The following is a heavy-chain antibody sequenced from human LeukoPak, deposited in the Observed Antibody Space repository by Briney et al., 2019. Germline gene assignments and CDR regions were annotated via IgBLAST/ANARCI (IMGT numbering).Heavy chain of an antibody. Sequence: GGSLRLFCVASGFTFSSYGMNWVRQAPGKGLEWISYISSSSSTIYYADSVKGRFTISRDNAKNSLYLQMNSLRAEDTAMYYCARTLTFGGVIVSASLDYWGLGILVTVSS. V-gene: IGHV3-48*04. CDR1: GFTFSSYG. CDR3: ARTLTFGGVIVSASLDY. D-gene: IGHD3-16*02. CDR2: ISSSSSTI. J-gene: IGHJ4*02.